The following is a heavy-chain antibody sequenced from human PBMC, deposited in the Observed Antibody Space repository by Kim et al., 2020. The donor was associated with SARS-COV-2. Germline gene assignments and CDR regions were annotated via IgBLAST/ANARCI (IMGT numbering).Heavy chain of an antibody. CDR2: ISYDGSNK. D-gene: IGHD3-10*01. CDR1: GFNFSSYG. CDR3: ARHDGSGSYYEGDSWFDP. V-gene: IGHV3-33*05. J-gene: IGHJ5*02. Sequence: GGSLRLSCAASGFNFSSYGMHWVRQAPGKGLEWVAVISYDGSNKYYADSVKGRFTISRDNSKNTLYLQMNSLRAEDTAVYYCARHDGSGSYYEGDSWFDPWGQGTLVTVSS.